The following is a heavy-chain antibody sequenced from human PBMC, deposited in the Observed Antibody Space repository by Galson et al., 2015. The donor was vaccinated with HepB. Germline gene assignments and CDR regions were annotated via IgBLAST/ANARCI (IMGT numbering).Heavy chain of an antibody. CDR2: IIPIFGTA. J-gene: IGHJ6*02. D-gene: IGHD3-10*01. V-gene: IGHV1-69*13. CDR1: GGTFSSYA. CDR3: ARDITMVRGVIENYYYGMDV. Sequence: SVKVSCKASGGTFSSYAISWVRQAPGQGLEWVGGIIPIFGTANYAQKFQGRVTITADESTSTAYMELSSLRSEDTAVYYCARDITMVRGVIENYYYGMDVWGQGTTVTVSS.